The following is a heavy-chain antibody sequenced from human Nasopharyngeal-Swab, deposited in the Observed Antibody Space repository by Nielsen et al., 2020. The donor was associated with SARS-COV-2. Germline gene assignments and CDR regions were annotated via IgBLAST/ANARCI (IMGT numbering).Heavy chain of an antibody. CDR1: GGSFSGYY. CDR3: ARDLYSGSYGFDY. CDR2: INHSGST. Sequence: SETLSLTCAVYGGSFSGYYWSWIRQPPGKGLEWIGEINHSGSTNYNPSLKSRVTISVDTSKNQFSLKLSSVTAADTAVYYCARDLYSGSYGFDYWGQGTLVTVSS. D-gene: IGHD1-26*01. V-gene: IGHV4-34*01. J-gene: IGHJ4*02.